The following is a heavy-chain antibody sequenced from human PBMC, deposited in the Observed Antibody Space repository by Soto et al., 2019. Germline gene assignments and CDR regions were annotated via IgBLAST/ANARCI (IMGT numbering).Heavy chain of an antibody. Sequence: GASVKVSCKASGYTFTSYAMHWVRQAPGQRLEWMGWINAGNGNTKYSQKFQGRVTITRDTSASTAYMELSSLRSEDTAVYYCARDPYDCWSGYPYYMDVWGKGSTVTVSS. D-gene: IGHD3-3*01. V-gene: IGHV1-3*01. CDR2: INAGNGNT. CDR3: ARDPYDCWSGYPYYMDV. J-gene: IGHJ6*03. CDR1: GYTFTSYA.